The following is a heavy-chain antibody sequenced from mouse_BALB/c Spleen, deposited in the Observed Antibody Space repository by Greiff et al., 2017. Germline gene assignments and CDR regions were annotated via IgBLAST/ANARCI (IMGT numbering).Heavy chain of an antibody. Sequence: EVMLVESGGGLVQPGGSRKLSCAASGFTFSSFGMHWVRQAPEKGLEWVAYISSGSSTIYYADTVKGRFTISRDNPKNTLFLQMTSLRSEDTAMYYCARFPHYAMDYWGQGTSVTVSS. CDR1: GFTFSSFG. V-gene: IGHV5-17*02. CDR3: ARFPHYAMDY. J-gene: IGHJ4*01. CDR2: ISSGSSTI.